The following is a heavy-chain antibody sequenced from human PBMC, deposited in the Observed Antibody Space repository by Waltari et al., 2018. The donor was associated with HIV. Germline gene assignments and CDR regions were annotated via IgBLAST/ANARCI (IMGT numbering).Heavy chain of an antibody. CDR2: ISHSGST. J-gene: IGHJ4*02. CDR1: SYSISSAYS. Sequence: QVQLQESGPGLVKPSENLSLTCAVSSYSISSAYSGGWIRQPPGKGLEWFGSISHSGSTYSTPSLKSRVTISLDTSKKQFSLNLRSVTAADTAVYYCARGDIVTTGGFDYWGQGTLVTVSS. V-gene: IGHV4-38-2*01. CDR3: ARGDIVTTGGFDY. D-gene: IGHD5-12*01.